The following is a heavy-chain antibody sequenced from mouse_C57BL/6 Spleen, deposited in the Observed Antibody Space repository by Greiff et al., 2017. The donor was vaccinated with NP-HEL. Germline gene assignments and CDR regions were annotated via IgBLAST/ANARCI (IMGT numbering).Heavy chain of an antibody. V-gene: IGHV5-4*01. Sequence: EVQRVESGGGLVKPGGSLKLSCAASGFTFSSYAMSWVRQTPEKRLEWVATISDGGSYTYYPDNVKGRFTISRDNAKNNLYLQMSHLKSEDTAMYDCAREGRGAWFAYWGQGTLVTVSA. CDR1: GFTFSSYA. CDR3: AREGRGAWFAY. CDR2: ISDGGSYT. J-gene: IGHJ3*01.